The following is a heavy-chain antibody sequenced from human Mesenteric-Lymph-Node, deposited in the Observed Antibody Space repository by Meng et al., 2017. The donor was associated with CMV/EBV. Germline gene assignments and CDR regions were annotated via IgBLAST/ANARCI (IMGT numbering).Heavy chain of an antibody. CDR3: ARDLTSNENCFDP. CDR1: GSSLVIGGYS. V-gene: IGHV4-31*02. Sequence: VPGSSLVIGGYSWTWIRHVPGTGLEWIGYIYYTGKTYSNPSLESRVSMSVDTSKNQFSLDLRSVTAADTAVYYCARDLTSNENCFDPWGQGTLVTVSS. J-gene: IGHJ5*02. CDR2: IYYTGKT. D-gene: IGHD2/OR15-2a*01.